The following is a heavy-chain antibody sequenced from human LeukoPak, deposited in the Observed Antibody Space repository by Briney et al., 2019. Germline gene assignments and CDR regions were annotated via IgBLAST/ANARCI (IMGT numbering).Heavy chain of an antibody. CDR3: ARDMRGPYWYYFDY. V-gene: IGHV1-69*13. J-gene: IGHJ4*02. D-gene: IGHD2-15*01. Sequence: SVKVSCKVSGGTFSSYAISWVRQAPGQGLEWMGGIIPIFGTANYAQKFQGRVTITADESTSTAYMELSSLRSEDTAVYYCARDMRGPYWYYFDYWGQGTLVTVSS. CDR2: IIPIFGTA. CDR1: GGTFSSYA.